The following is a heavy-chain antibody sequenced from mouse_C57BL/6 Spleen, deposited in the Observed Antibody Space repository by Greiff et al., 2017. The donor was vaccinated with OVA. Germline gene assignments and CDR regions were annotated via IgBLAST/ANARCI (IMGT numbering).Heavy chain of an antibody. CDR1: GYTFTDYN. J-gene: IGHJ4*01. V-gene: IGHV1-22*01. D-gene: IGHD1-1*02. CDR2: INPNNGGT. CDR3: ARGIYYASMDY. Sequence: VQLQQSGPELVKPGASVKMSCKASGYTFTDYNMHWVKQSHGKSLEWIGYINPNNGGTSYNQKVKGKDTLTVNKSSSTAYMELRSLTSEDSAVYYCARGIYYASMDYWGQGTSVTVSS.